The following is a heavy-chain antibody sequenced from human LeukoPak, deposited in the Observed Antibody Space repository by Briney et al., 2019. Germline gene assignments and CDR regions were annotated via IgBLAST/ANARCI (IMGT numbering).Heavy chain of an antibody. CDR2: IIPIFGTA. CDR3: ARGLSGDYFIMDV. V-gene: IGHV1-69*13. Sequence: SVKVSCKASGDTFSTYAISWVRQGPGQGLEWMGGIIPIFGTAKNAQKFQGRVTITADESSSTAHMELSSLRSEDTAVYYCARGLSGDYFIMDVWGQGTTVTVSS. J-gene: IGHJ6*02. D-gene: IGHD4-17*01. CDR1: GDTFSTYA.